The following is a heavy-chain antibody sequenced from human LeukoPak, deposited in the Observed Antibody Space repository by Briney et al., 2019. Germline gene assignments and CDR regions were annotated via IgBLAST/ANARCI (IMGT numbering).Heavy chain of an antibody. Sequence: ASVKVSCKASGYTFTSYDINWVRQATGQGLEWMGWMNPNSGNTGYAQKFQGRVTMTRNTSISTAYMELSSLRSEDTAVYYCARGFIVVAAAGTIIDYWGQGTLVTVSS. J-gene: IGHJ4*02. CDR1: GYTFTSYD. V-gene: IGHV1-8*01. D-gene: IGHD6-13*01. CDR2: MNPNSGNT. CDR3: ARGFIVVAAAGTIIDY.